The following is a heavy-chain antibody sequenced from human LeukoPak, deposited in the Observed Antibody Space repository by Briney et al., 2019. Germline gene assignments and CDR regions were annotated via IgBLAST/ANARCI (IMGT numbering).Heavy chain of an antibody. CDR2: ISYDGSNK. V-gene: IGHV3-30-3*01. CDR3: ARVLRVKVVPDYYGMDV. CDR1: GFTFSSYA. D-gene: IGHD2-2*01. Sequence: GGSLRLSCAASGFTFSSYAMHWVRQAPGKRLEWVAVISYDGSNKYYADSVKGRFTISRDNSKNTLYLQMNSLRAEDTAVYYCARVLRVKVVPDYYGMDVWGQGTTVTVSS. J-gene: IGHJ6*02.